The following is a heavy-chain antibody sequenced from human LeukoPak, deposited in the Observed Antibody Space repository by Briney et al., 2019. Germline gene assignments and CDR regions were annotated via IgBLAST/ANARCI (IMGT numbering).Heavy chain of an antibody. Sequence: ASVKVSCKASGYTFTGHYMHWVRQAPGQGLEWMGWIYPKSGGTNYAQKFQSRVTMTRDTSITTAFMELNILKSDDTAVYYCARDGYSGGAFDIWGQGTMVTVSS. CDR2: IYPKSGGT. V-gene: IGHV1-2*02. CDR3: ARDGYSGGAFDI. CDR1: GYTFTGHY. J-gene: IGHJ3*02. D-gene: IGHD5-12*01.